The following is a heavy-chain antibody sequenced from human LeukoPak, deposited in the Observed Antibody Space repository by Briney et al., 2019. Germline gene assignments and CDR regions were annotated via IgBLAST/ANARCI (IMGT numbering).Heavy chain of an antibody. V-gene: IGHV3-33*01. CDR2: IWYDGSNK. D-gene: IGHD2-15*01. Sequence: GGSLRLSCAASGLTFSSYGMHWVRQAPGKGLEWVAVIWYDGSNKYYPDSVKGRFTISRDNSKNTLYLQMNGLRAEDTAVYYCARENRMTPPHCSGGSCYLLKSRYYFDYWGQGTLVTVSS. J-gene: IGHJ4*02. CDR1: GLTFSSYG. CDR3: ARENRMTPPHCSGGSCYLLKSRYYFDY.